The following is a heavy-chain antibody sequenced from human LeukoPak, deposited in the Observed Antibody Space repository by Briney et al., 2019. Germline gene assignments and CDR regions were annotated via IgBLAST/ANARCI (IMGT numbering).Heavy chain of an antibody. V-gene: IGHV3-21*01. CDR1: GFTFSSYS. Sequence: PGGSLRLSCAASGFTFSSYSMNWVRQAPGKGLEWVSSISSSSSYIYYADSVKGRFTISRDNAKNSLYLQMNSLRAEDTAVYYCARAPSPLAVAGTDYWDQGTLVAVSS. CDR3: ARAPSPLAVAGTDY. CDR2: ISSSSSYI. J-gene: IGHJ4*02. D-gene: IGHD6-19*01.